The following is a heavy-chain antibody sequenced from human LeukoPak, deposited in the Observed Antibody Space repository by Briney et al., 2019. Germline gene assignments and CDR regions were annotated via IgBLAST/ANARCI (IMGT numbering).Heavy chain of an antibody. Sequence: GGSLRLSCAASGFTFSRYGIHWVRQASGKGLEWVALISYDGSNKYYADSVKGRFTISRDNSKNTLYLQMNSLRPEDTAVYYCAKADPYGSGSYPVDYWGQGTLVTVSS. CDR2: ISYDGSNK. V-gene: IGHV3-30*18. CDR3: AKADPYGSGSYPVDY. CDR1: GFTFSRYG. J-gene: IGHJ4*02. D-gene: IGHD3-10*01.